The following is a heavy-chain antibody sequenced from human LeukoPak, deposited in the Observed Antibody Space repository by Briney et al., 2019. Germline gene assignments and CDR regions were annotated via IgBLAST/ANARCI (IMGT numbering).Heavy chain of an antibody. Sequence: GESLKISCKASGYSFTTYWIAWVRQMPGKGLEWMGIIYPGDSDTRYSPSFQGQVTISDDKSISTAYLQWSRLKASDTAMYYCARLLSAVIYFDYWGQGTLVTVSS. CDR2: IYPGDSDT. V-gene: IGHV5-51*01. J-gene: IGHJ4*02. CDR1: GYSFTTYW. D-gene: IGHD2/OR15-2a*01. CDR3: ARLLSAVIYFDY.